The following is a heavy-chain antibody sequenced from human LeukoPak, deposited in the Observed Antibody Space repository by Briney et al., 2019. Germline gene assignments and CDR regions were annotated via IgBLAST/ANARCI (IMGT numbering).Heavy chain of an antibody. CDR3: ARRPYYYDSSGVDY. J-gene: IGHJ4*02. D-gene: IGHD3-22*01. CDR1: GFTFSSYG. V-gene: IGHV3-30*19. Sequence: PGGSLRLSCAASGFTFSSYGMHWVRQAPGKGLEWVAVISYDGSNKYYADSVKGRFTISRDNSKNTLYLQMNSLRAEDTAVYYCARRPYYYDSSGVDYWGQGTLVTVSS. CDR2: ISYDGSNK.